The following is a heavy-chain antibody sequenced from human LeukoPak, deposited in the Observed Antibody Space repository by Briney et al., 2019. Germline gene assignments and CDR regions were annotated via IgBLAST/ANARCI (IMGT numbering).Heavy chain of an antibody. D-gene: IGHD3-22*01. CDR2: MYLSGTT. Sequence: SETLSLTCTVSGDSINSLDLWSWVRQPPGKGLEWIGEMYLSGTTHSNPSVKSRVTISIDKSKNQFFLNLSSVTAADTAVYYCARSPLAFYDSSGYPRVWFDPWGQGTLVTVSS. V-gene: IGHV4-4*02. CDR1: GDSINSLDL. J-gene: IGHJ5*02. CDR3: ARSPLAFYDSSGYPRVWFDP.